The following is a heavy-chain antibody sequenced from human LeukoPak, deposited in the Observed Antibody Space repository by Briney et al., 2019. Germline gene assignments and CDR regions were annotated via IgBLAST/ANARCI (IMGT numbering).Heavy chain of an antibody. CDR1: GYSFPNYW. D-gene: IGHD3-22*01. V-gene: IGHV5-51*01. Sequence: GESLKISCKGSGYSFPNYWIAWVRQTPGKGLEWMGIIYPGDSDTKYSPSFEGQVTLSADKSINTAYLQWSSLTASDTAMYYCARLTDYYDSSGYYRNYNWFDPWGQGTLVTVSS. CDR2: IYPGDSDT. J-gene: IGHJ5*02. CDR3: ARLTDYYDSSGYYRNYNWFDP.